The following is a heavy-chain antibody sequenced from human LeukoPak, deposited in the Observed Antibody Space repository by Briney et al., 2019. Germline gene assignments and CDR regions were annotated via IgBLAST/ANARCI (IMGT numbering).Heavy chain of an antibody. V-gene: IGHV1-18*01. CDR3: ARKGEPKSSNLYYYYGMDV. CDR2: ISVDNGNT. J-gene: IGHJ6*02. D-gene: IGHD1-14*01. CDR1: GYTFTSNG. Sequence: ASVKVSCKASGYTFTSNGITWVRQAPGQALEWMGWISVDNGNTNYAQKLQGRVTMTTDTSTSTAYMELRSLRSDDTAVYYCARKGEPKSSNLYYYYGMDVWGQGTTVTVSS.